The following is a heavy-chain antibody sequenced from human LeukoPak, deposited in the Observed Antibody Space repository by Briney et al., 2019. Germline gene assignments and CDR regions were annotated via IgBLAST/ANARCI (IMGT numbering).Heavy chain of an antibody. D-gene: IGHD3-3*01. J-gene: IGHJ4*02. CDR1: GFTFSSYA. V-gene: IGHV3-23*01. CDR2: ISGSGGST. Sequence: GGSLRLSCAASGFTFSSYAMSWVRQAPGKGLEWVSAISGSGGSTYYADSVKGRFTISRDNSKNTLYLQMNSLRAEDTAVYYCARDHDFWSGGGYWRQGTLVTVSS. CDR3: ARDHDFWSGGGY.